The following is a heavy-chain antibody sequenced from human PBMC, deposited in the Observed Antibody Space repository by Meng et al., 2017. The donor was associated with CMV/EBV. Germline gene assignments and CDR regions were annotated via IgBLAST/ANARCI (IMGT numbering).Heavy chain of an antibody. V-gene: IGHV1-18*01. Sequence: ASVKVSCKASGYTFTSYGISWVRQAPGQGLEWMGWISAYNGNTNYAQKLQGRVTMTTDTSTSTAYMELRSLRSDDTAVYYCARLVVPAAISYYYYYGMDVWGQGTTVTVYS. D-gene: IGHD2-2*01. CDR1: GYTFTSYG. CDR2: ISAYNGNT. J-gene: IGHJ6*02. CDR3: ARLVVPAAISYYYYYGMDV.